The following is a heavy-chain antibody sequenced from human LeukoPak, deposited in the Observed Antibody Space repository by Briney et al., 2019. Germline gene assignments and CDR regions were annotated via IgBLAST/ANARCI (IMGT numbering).Heavy chain of an antibody. CDR1: GFTFSSYG. CDR3: ARDSGWLRFHY. V-gene: IGHV3-30*03. CDR2: ISYDGSNK. Sequence: GRSLRLSCAASGFTFSSYGMHWVRQAPGKGLEWVAVISYDGSNKYYADSVKGRFTISRDNSKNTFYLQMNSLRAEDTAVYYCARDSGWLRFHYWGQGTLVTVSS. J-gene: IGHJ4*02. D-gene: IGHD5-12*01.